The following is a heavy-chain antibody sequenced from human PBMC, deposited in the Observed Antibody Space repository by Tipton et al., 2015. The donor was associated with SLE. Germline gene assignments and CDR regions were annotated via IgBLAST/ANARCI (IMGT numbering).Heavy chain of an antibody. CDR2: INHSGNT. CDR3: ARGSWHASVDQKPLHLSPGHY. Sequence: TLSLTCAVFGGSFSGFYWHWIRQAPGKGLEWIGEINHSGNTNYNPSLKSRVTISTDASKNQFSLSLSSVTAADTAVYYCARGSWHASVDQKPLHLSPGHYWGQRSLVTVAS. CDR1: GGSFSGFY. V-gene: IGHV4-34*01. D-gene: IGHD2-2*01. J-gene: IGHJ4*02.